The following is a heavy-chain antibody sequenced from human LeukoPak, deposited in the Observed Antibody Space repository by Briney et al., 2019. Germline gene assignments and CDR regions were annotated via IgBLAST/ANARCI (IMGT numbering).Heavy chain of an antibody. V-gene: IGHV4-61*05. CDR3: ARRSAYYDSSGYYYLYYFDY. Sequence: SETLSLTCTVSGVSISSSSYHWDWIRQPPGKGLEWIGYIYYSGSTNYNPSLKSRVTISVDTSKNQFSLKLTSVAAADTAVYYCARRSAYYDSSGYYYLYYFDYWGQGTLVTVSS. D-gene: IGHD3-22*01. CDR1: GVSISSSSYH. J-gene: IGHJ4*02. CDR2: IYYSGST.